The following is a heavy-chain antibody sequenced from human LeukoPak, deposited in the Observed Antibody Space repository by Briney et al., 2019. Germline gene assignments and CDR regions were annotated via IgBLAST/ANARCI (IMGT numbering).Heavy chain of an antibody. J-gene: IGHJ4*02. D-gene: IGHD3-22*01. V-gene: IGHV1-69*13. Sequence: ASVKVSCKASGGTFSSYAFSWVRQAPGQGLEWMGGIIPIFASANYAQKFQGRVTISADESTSTSYMELSSLRSDDTAVYYCARMSSYYDSSAYYYFDYWGQGTLVTVSS. CDR3: ARMSSYYDSSAYYYFDY. CDR1: GGTFSSYA. CDR2: IIPIFASA.